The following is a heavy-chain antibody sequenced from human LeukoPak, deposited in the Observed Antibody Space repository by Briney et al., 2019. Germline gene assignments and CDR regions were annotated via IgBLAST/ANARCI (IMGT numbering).Heavy chain of an antibody. CDR2: IRQDGGEK. J-gene: IGHJ4*02. Sequence: PGGSLRLSCAVSGFTFTSYWMNWICQAPGKRLEWVASIRQDGGEKSYVDSVKGRFTISRDNSKNTLYLQMNSLRAEDTAVYYCAKDPHLGYFDYWGQGTLVTVSS. CDR3: AKDPHLGYFDY. D-gene: IGHD3-16*01. V-gene: IGHV3-7*03. CDR1: GFTFTSYW.